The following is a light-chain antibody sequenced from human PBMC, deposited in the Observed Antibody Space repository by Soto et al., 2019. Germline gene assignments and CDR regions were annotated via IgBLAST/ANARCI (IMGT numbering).Light chain of an antibody. V-gene: IGKV1-5*01. CDR3: QQYNSYST. CDR2: DAS. CDR1: QSISSW. Sequence: DIQLTQSPSTLSASVGDRVTLTCRASQSISSWLAWYQQKPGKAPKLLIYDASSLASGVPSRFSGSGSGTEFTLTISSLQPDDFATYYCQQYNSYSTFGQGTKVDI. J-gene: IGKJ1*01.